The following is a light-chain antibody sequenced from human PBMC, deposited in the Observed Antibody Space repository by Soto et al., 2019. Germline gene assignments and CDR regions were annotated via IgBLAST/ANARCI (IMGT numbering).Light chain of an antibody. V-gene: IGKV3-11*01. J-gene: IGKJ5*01. CDR2: DAS. CDR1: QSVRTS. CDR3: QQRTVWPPIP. Sequence: VLTQYTATLSLSHGERATLSCRASQSVRTSLAWYQHKPGQAPRLVIYDASLRANGVPARFGGSGSGTDFTLTINSLEPEDFAVYYCQQRTVWPPIPFCHGALLEIK.